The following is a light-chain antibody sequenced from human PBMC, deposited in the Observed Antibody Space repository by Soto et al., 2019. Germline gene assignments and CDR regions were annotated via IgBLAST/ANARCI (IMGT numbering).Light chain of an antibody. CDR1: QNISSY. CDR2: DVS. J-gene: IGKJ2*01. V-gene: IGKV3-11*01. CDR3: QHYGYSPYT. Sequence: IVFTQSPATLSLSPGKRSTLSWMASQNISSYLTWYQQKPGQAPRLLIYDVSNRATGIPDRFSGSGSGTDFSLTISSLEPEDFAVYFCQHYGYSPYTFAQGTTVDIK.